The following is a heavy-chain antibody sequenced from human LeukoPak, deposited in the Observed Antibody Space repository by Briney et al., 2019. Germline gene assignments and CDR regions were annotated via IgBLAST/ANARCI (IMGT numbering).Heavy chain of an antibody. D-gene: IGHD6-13*01. CDR1: GFTFSSYA. CDR2: ISGSGGST. V-gene: IGHV3-23*01. CDR3: ARDIQQLGWFDP. Sequence: GGSLRLSCAASGFTFSSYAMNWVRQAPGKGLEWVSAISGSGGSTYYADSVKGRFTISRDNSKNTLYLQMNSLRAEDTAVYYCARDIQQLGWFDPWGQGTLVTVSS. J-gene: IGHJ5*02.